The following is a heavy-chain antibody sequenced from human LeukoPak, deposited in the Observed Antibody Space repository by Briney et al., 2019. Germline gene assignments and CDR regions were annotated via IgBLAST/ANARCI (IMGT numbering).Heavy chain of an antibody. CDR1: GYTFTDYA. CDR2: INVGNGNI. J-gene: IGHJ4*02. V-gene: IGHV1-3*01. D-gene: IGHD6-13*01. CDR3: ARASGIAAAGLEYFDY. Sequence: ASVKVSCKASGYTFTDYAIHWVRQAPGQRLEWMGWINVGNGNIKYSQKFQGRVTITRDTSASTGYMELSSLRSEDTAVYYCARASGIAAAGLEYFDYWGQGTLVTVSS.